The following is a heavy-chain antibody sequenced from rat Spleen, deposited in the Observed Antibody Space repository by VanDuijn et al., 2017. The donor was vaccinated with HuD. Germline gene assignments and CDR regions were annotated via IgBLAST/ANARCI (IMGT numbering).Heavy chain of an antibody. CDR3: ARHRLYYSDGSSYHSRVMDA. Sequence: EVQLMESGRGLVQPGRSLKLSCVVSGFTFNNYWMTWIRQAPGKGLEWVASITNTGRNTYYPDSVKGRFTVSKDTAESTLYLQMTSLRSEDTATYYCARHRLYYSDGSSYHSRVMDAWGQGTSVTVSS. D-gene: IGHD1-12*02. V-gene: IGHV5-31*01. CDR2: ITNTGRNT. J-gene: IGHJ4*01. CDR1: GFTFNNYW.